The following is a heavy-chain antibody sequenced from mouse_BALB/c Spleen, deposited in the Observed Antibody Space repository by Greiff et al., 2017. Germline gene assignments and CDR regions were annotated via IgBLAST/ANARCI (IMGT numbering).Heavy chain of an antibody. CDR2: ISSGSSTI. J-gene: IGHJ3*01. CDR3: ARGDDGPWFAY. V-gene: IGHV5-17*02. D-gene: IGHD2-3*01. Sequence: EVHLVESGGGLVQPGGSRKLSCAASGFTFSSFGMHWVRQAPEKGLEWVAYISSGSSTIYYADTVKGRFTISRDNPKNTLFLQMTSLRSEDTAMYYCARGDDGPWFAYWGQGTLVTVSA. CDR1: GFTFSSFG.